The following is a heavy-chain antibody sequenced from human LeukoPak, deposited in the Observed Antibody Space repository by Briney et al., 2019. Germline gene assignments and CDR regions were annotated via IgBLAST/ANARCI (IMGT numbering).Heavy chain of an antibody. V-gene: IGHV4-4*07. D-gene: IGHD2-15*01. Sequence: SETLSLTCTVSGGSISSYYWSWIRQPAGKGLEWIGRIYTSGSTNYNPSLKSRVTMSVDTSKNRFSLKLSSVTAADTAVYYCASGPYCSGGSCYSDFGFWGQGTLVTVSS. CDR3: ASGPYCSGGSCYSDFGF. J-gene: IGHJ4*02. CDR1: GGSISSYY. CDR2: IYTSGST.